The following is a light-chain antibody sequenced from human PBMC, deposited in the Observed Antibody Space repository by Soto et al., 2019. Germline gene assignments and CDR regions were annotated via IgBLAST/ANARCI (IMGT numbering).Light chain of an antibody. J-gene: IGKJ3*01. CDR1: QGIRND. CDR3: LQKYFYPFT. Sequence: AIQMTQSPSSLSASVGDRVTITCRASQGIRNDLDWFQQKPGKAPKLLIYAASNLQSGVPARFSGSGSGTDFTLTISSLQHEDVATYYCLQKYFYPFTFGPGTKVDIK. CDR2: AAS. V-gene: IGKV1-6*01.